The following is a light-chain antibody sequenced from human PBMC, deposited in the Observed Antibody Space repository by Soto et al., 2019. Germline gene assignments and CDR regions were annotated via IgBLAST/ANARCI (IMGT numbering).Light chain of an antibody. CDR3: QHYGSSPT. V-gene: IGKV3-20*01. CDR1: QSVSSN. J-gene: IGKJ1*01. Sequence: EMVMTMSPATLCVLPGERATLSCRPSQSVSSNLAWYQQKPGQAPRLLIYVASNRATGIPDRFSGSGSGTDFTLTISRLEPEDFAVYYCQHYGSSPTFGQGTKVDI. CDR2: VAS.